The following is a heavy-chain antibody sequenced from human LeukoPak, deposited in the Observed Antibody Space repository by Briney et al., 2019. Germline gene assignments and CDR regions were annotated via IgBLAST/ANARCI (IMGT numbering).Heavy chain of an antibody. CDR1: GFSVTNNY. CDR2: ISGRSLEI. V-gene: IGHV3-11*01. Sequence: GGSLRLSCAASGFSVTNNYMSWLRQAPGKGLEWVSHISGRSLEIYYADSVKGRFTVSRDNAKNSLYLQMNSLRAEDTAVYYCVRNGRTFDYWGQGTLVFVSS. CDR3: VRNGRTFDY. D-gene: IGHD1-1*01. J-gene: IGHJ4*02.